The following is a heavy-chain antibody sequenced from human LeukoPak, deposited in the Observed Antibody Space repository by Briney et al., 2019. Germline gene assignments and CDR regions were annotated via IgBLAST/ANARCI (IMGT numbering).Heavy chain of an antibody. CDR3: ARGREKTPPGVFDI. D-gene: IGHD1-26*01. J-gene: IGHJ3*02. Sequence: SETLSLTCTVSGASISSYYGSWIRQPAGKGLEWIGRFYTSGSTNYNPSLKSRVTMSVDTYKNQFSLNLSSVTAADTAVYYCARGREKTPPGVFDIWGQGTMVTVSS. V-gene: IGHV4-4*07. CDR2: FYTSGST. CDR1: GASISSYY.